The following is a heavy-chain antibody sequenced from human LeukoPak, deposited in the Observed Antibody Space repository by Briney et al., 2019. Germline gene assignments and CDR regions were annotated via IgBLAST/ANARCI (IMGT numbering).Heavy chain of an antibody. CDR3: GRAGQGENDY. CDR2: ISASGRST. D-gene: IGHD3-16*01. CDR1: GFTFSNDA. J-gene: IGHJ4*02. Sequence: GGSLRLSCAASGFTFSNDAMGWVRQAPGKGLEWVSGISASGRSTFYADSVRGRFTISRDNAKNSLYLQMNSLRAEDTAVYYCGRAGQGENDYWGQGTLVTVSS. V-gene: IGHV3-23*01.